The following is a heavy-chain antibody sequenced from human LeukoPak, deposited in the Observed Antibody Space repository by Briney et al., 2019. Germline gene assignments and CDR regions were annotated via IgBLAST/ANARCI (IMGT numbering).Heavy chain of an antibody. D-gene: IGHD5-12*01. V-gene: IGHV3-15*01. J-gene: IGHJ4*02. CDR1: GFSFSNAW. CDR2: IKSKTDGGTT. Sequence: PGGSLRLSCVASGFSFSNAWMTWVRQAPGKGLEWVGHIKSKTDGGTTDYAAPVKGRFTISRDDSKNTLSLQMNSLKIEDTAVYFCTKASGYGPLYHFDYWGQGILVTVSS. CDR3: TKASGYGPLYHFDY.